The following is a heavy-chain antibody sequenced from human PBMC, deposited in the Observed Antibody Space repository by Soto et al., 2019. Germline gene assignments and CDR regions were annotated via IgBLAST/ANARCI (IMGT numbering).Heavy chain of an antibody. CDR3: TPEDYDILTGYYKNYYYYYMDV. J-gene: IGHJ6*03. V-gene: IGHV3-15*01. CDR2: IKSKTDGGTT. D-gene: IGHD3-9*01. Sequence: PGGSLRLSCAASGFTFSNAWMSWVRQAPGKGLEWVGRIKSKTDGGTTDYAAPVKGRFTISRDDSKNTLYLQMNSLKTEDTAVYYCTPEDYDILTGYYKNYYYYYMDVWGKGTTVTVSS. CDR1: GFTFSNAW.